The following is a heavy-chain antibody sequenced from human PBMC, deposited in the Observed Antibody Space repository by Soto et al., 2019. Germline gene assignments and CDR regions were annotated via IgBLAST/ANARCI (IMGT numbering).Heavy chain of an antibody. Sequence: QVQLVQPGAEVKKPGASVKVSCKASGYTFASYAISWMRQAPGQGLEWMGWISAYNGNTNYAQKLQGRVTMTTDTSTSTAYRALRSLRSDDTAVYYCARDPPPPDYWGQGTLVTVSS. J-gene: IGHJ4*02. CDR2: ISAYNGNT. CDR1: GYTFASYA. V-gene: IGHV1-18*01. CDR3: ARDPPPPDY.